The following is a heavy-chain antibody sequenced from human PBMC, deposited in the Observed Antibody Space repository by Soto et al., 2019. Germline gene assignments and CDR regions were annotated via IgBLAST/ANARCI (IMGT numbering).Heavy chain of an antibody. V-gene: IGHV3-53*01. J-gene: IGHJ6*02. Sequence: GGSLRLSCAASGFTVSSNYMSWVRQAPGKGLEWVSVIYSGGSTYYADSVKGRFTISRDNSKNTLYLQMNSLRAEDTAVYYCARDRTYYDFWSGPPNGMDVWGQGTTVTVSS. CDR2: IYSGGST. D-gene: IGHD3-3*01. CDR3: ARDRTYYDFWSGPPNGMDV. CDR1: GFTVSSNY.